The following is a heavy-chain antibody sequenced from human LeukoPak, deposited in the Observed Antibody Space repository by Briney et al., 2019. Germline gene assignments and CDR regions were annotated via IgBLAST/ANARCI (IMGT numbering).Heavy chain of an antibody. V-gene: IGHV3-23*01. D-gene: IGHD5-24*01. CDR2: ISFSGANS. J-gene: IGHJ3*01. CDR3: ARDIQLST. CDR1: GFTFSDSA. Sequence: RSGGSLRLSCAASGFTFSDSAMTWVRQAPGKGLDWVSLISFSGANSYYADSVKGRFTISRDSSKDTLFLQMNSLRAEDTAIYYCARDIQLSTWGLGTMVTVSS.